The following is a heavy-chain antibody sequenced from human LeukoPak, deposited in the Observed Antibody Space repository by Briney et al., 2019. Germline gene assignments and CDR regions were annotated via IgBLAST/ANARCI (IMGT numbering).Heavy chain of an antibody. Sequence: GGSLTLSCPASGSTFSDYYMSWISQAPGKGMEWDSYISSSSTYTSYADSMTGRPTLSRDDAKHSPYLQMTSLRAAAPAVYYWARLQSGSYSGSYSCFDYWGQGTLVTVSS. CDR1: GSTFSDYY. CDR2: ISSSSTYT. V-gene: IGHV3-11*03. J-gene: IGHJ4*02. D-gene: IGHD1-26*01. CDR3: ARLQSGSYSGSYSCFDY.